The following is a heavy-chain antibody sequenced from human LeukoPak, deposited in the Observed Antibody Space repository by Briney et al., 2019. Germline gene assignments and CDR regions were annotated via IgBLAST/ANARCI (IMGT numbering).Heavy chain of an antibody. Sequence: PLRTPRPSSAVSGFSSADNAMNWARQATGQGLEWVSLISGDGATTYYADSVKGRFNISRDNSKSSLYLQMNSLRSEDSALYYCEKDNQRGGFQHWGQGTLVTVSS. J-gene: IGHJ1*01. CDR2: ISGDGATT. V-gene: IGHV3-43*02. CDR1: GFSSADNA. CDR3: EKDNQRGGFQH. D-gene: IGHD3-16*01.